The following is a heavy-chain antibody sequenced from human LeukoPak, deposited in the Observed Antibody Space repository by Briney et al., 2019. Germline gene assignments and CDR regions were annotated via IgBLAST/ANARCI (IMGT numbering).Heavy chain of an antibody. CDR3: AREFGSNWFMDV. V-gene: IGHV3-33*01. CDR2: IWYDGSNK. Sequence: PGRSLRLSCAASGXTFSSYGMHWVRQAPGKGLEWVAVIWYDGSNKYYADSVKGRFTISRDNSKNTLYLQMNSLRAEDTAVYYCAREFGSNWFMDVWGQGTTVTVSS. CDR1: GXTFSSYG. D-gene: IGHD6-13*01. J-gene: IGHJ6*02.